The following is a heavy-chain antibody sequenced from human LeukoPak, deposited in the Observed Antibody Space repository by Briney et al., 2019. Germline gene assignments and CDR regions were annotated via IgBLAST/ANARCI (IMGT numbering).Heavy chain of an antibody. CDR1: GFTFNSYG. Sequence: AGGSLRLSCAASGFTFNSYGMHWVRQAPGKGLEWVALIWYDGSDKYYADSVKGRFTISRDNSKNTLYLQMNSLRAEDTAVYYCAKPPIVGATQVVDYWGQATRVTVSS. CDR3: AKPPIVGATQVVDY. J-gene: IGHJ4*02. D-gene: IGHD1-26*01. CDR2: IWYDGSDK. V-gene: IGHV3-30*02.